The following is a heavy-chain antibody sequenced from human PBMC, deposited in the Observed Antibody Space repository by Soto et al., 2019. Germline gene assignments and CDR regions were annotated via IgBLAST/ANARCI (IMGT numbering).Heavy chain of an antibody. Sequence: GGSLRLSCAASGFTFSSYGMHWVRQAPGKGLEWVAVISYDGSNKYYADSVKGRFTISRDNSKNTLYLQMNSLRAEDTAVYYCANSGGPNDYWGQGTLVTVSS. J-gene: IGHJ4*02. D-gene: IGHD3-10*01. V-gene: IGHV3-30*18. CDR2: ISYDGSNK. CDR3: ANSGGPNDY. CDR1: GFTFSSYG.